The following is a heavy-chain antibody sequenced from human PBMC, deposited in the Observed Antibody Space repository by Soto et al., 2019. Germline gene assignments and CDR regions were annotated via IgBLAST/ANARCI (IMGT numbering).Heavy chain of an antibody. Sequence: ASLKVSCTASGYTFTSYDINRVRQATGQGLEWMGWMNPNSGNTGYAQKFQGRVTMTRNTSISTAYMELSSLRSEDTAVYYCARAPVGAHPPFDYWGQGTLVTVSS. CDR3: ARAPVGAHPPFDY. CDR1: GYTFTSYD. J-gene: IGHJ4*02. D-gene: IGHD1-26*01. V-gene: IGHV1-8*01. CDR2: MNPNSGNT.